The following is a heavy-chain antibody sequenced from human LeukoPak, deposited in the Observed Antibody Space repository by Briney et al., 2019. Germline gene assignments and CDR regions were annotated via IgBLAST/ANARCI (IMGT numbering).Heavy chain of an antibody. Sequence: GGSLRLSCAASGFTLSSYWMSWVRQAPWKGLEWVANIKYDGSEIDYVDSVKGRFTISRDNAKNSLYLQMNSLRAEDTAVYYCARDIAAPGLFFDYWGQGTLVTVSS. CDR3: ARDIAAPGLFFDY. V-gene: IGHV3-7*01. CDR2: IKYDGSEI. J-gene: IGHJ4*02. CDR1: GFTLSSYW. D-gene: IGHD6-13*01.